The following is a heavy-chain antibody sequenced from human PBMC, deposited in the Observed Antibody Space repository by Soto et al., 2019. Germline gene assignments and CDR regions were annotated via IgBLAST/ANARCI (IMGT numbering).Heavy chain of an antibody. Sequence: EVQLVESGGGLVQPGGSLRLSCAASGFTFSSYCMSWVRQAPGKGLEWVANIKQDGSEKYYVDSVKGRFTISRDNANKELYLQMNGLRAGDTAGCYCARDVSSANWFDPWGQGTLVTVSS. CDR1: GFTFSSYC. D-gene: IGHD6-19*01. J-gene: IGHJ5*02. V-gene: IGHV3-7*01. CDR3: ARDVSSANWFDP. CDR2: IKQDGSEK.